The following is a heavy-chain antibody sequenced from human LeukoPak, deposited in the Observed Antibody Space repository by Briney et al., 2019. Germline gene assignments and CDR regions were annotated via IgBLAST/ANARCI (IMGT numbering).Heavy chain of an antibody. V-gene: IGHV3-15*01. D-gene: IGHD4-17*01. CDR3: TTNPTVTTGLDI. Sequence: PGGSLRLSCAASGFTFINAWMAWVRQAPGKGLEWVGRIKAKAHGGTIEYAAPVKGRFTISRDDSKNTLYLQMNSLKTEDTAVYYCTTNPTVTTGLDIWGQGTMVTVSS. J-gene: IGHJ3*02. CDR1: GFTFINAW. CDR2: IKAKAHGGTI.